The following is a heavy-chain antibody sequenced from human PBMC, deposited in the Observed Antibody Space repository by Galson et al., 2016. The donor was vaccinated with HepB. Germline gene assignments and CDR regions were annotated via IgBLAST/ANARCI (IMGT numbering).Heavy chain of an antibody. D-gene: IGHD3-9*01. CDR1: GFPFHKYN. V-gene: IGHV3-21*01. CDR2: IGVSSSYT. Sequence: SLRLSCAASGFPFHKYNMNWIRQAPGKVLEWVASIGVSSSYTYHAESVAGRFGISRDTAKQSIFLHMSDLGTEDTARYFYHSFSVDPHFDLWGPGTLVAVSS. CDR3: HSFSVDPHFDL. J-gene: IGHJ2*01.